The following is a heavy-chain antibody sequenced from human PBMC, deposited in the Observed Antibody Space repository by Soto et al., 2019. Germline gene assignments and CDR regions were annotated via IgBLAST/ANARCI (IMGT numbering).Heavy chain of an antibody. CDR3: ARLGYSGYDYRRSLDY. D-gene: IGHD5-12*01. J-gene: IGHJ4*02. V-gene: IGHV1-69*13. CDR1: GGTFSSYA. Sequence: PSVKVSCKASGGTFSSYAISWVRQAPGQGLEWMGGIIPIFGTANYAQKFQGRVTITADESTSTAYMELSSLRSEDTAVYYCARLGYSGYDYRRSLDYWGQGTLVTVSS. CDR2: IIPIFGTA.